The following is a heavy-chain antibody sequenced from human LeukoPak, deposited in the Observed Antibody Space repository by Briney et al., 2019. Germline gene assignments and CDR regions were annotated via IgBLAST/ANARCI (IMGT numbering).Heavy chain of an antibody. CDR2: IKQDGRQK. V-gene: IGHV3-7*01. CDR3: AAKRAVGFDY. CDR1: GFTFSTYY. D-gene: IGHD6-19*01. J-gene: IGHJ4*02. Sequence: GGSLRLSCAASGFTFSTYYMTWVRQAPGKGLGWVANIKQDGRQKYYVDSVQGRFTISRDNAKNSLYLQMNSLRAEATAVYYCAAKRAVGFDYWGQGTLVTVSS.